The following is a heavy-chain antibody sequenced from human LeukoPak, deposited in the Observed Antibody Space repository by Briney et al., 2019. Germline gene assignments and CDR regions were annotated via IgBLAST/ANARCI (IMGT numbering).Heavy chain of an antibody. Sequence: SGPTLVKPTRTLTLTCTFSGFSLRTSGGGVGWIRQPPGKALEWLALIYWNDDKRYSPSLKSRVTITKEKSKNQVVLTMPNMDPVDTATYYCAHPARYYDFWSGYSNIDYWGQGTLVTVSS. CDR1: GFSLRTSGGG. V-gene: IGHV2-5*01. CDR2: IYWNDDK. J-gene: IGHJ4*02. D-gene: IGHD3-3*01. CDR3: AHPARYYDFWSGYSNIDY.